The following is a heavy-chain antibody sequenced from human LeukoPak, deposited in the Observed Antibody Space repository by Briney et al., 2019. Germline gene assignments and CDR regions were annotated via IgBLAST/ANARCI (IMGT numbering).Heavy chain of an antibody. J-gene: IGHJ4*02. CDR3: ARDLRFLEWSDFDY. D-gene: IGHD3-3*01. CDR2: ISSSSSTI. V-gene: IGHV3-48*04. Sequence: GGSLRLSCTASGFTFGDYAMNWVRQAPGKGLEWVSYISSSSSTIYYADSVKGRFTISRDNAKNSLYLQMNSLRAEDTAVYYCARDLRFLEWSDFDYWGQGTLVTVSS. CDR1: GFTFGDYA.